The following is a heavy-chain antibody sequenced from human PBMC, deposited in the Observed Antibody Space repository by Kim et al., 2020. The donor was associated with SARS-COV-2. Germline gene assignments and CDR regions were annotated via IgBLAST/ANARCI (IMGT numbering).Heavy chain of an antibody. V-gene: IGHV3-23*01. D-gene: IGHD2-21*01. CDR1: GFIFKDFA. J-gene: IGHJ3*01. CDR3: VKYFIPYNGIFDAFDS. CDR2: IGGAGSFT. Sequence: GGSLRLSCAASGFIFKDFAMNWVRQTPGKGLEWVAHIGGAGSFTQFADSVKGRFSISRDDSKSAMYLYLSSLRPDDSAIYYCVKYFIPYNGIFDAFDSWGPGTRVIVSS.